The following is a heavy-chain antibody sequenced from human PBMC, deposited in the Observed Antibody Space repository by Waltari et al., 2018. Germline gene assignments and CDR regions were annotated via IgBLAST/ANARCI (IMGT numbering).Heavy chain of an antibody. D-gene: IGHD5-12*01. V-gene: IGHV1-69*12. J-gene: IGHJ5*02. Sequence: QVQLVQSGAEVKKPGSSVKVSCKASGGTFSSYAISWVRQAPGQGLEWMGGIIPIFGTANYAQKFQGRVTITADESTSTAYRELSSLRSEDTAVYYCARGGYSGYLHGEDNWFDPWGQGTLVTVSS. CDR2: IIPIFGTA. CDR1: GGTFSSYA. CDR3: ARGGYSGYLHGEDNWFDP.